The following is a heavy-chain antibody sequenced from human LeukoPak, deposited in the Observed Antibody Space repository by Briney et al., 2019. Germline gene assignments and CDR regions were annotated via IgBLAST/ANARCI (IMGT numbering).Heavy chain of an antibody. V-gene: IGHV3-66*01. CDR2: IYTGGST. CDR3: AKDGIYDEGFDS. Sequence: GGSLRLSCAASGFTFSSSYMSWVRQAPGKGLEWVSIIYTGGSTYYADSVKGRFTISRDTSKNTLYLQMNSLRAEDTAMYYCAKDGIYDEGFDSWGQGTLVTVSS. D-gene: IGHD3-22*01. CDR1: GFTFSSSY. J-gene: IGHJ4*02.